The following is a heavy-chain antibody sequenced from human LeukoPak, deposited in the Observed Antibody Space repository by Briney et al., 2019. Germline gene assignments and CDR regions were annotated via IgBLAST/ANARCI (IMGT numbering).Heavy chain of an antibody. Sequence: SETLSLTCTVPGGSISSYYWSWIRQPPGKGLEWIGYISYSGSTDYNPSLKSRVTISLDTSKNQFSLRLSSVTAADTAVYYCARETRLHSGSYSNDAFDIWGQGTMVTVSS. CDR1: GGSISSYY. D-gene: IGHD1-26*01. CDR3: ARETRLHSGSYSNDAFDI. CDR2: ISYSGST. V-gene: IGHV4-59*01. J-gene: IGHJ3*02.